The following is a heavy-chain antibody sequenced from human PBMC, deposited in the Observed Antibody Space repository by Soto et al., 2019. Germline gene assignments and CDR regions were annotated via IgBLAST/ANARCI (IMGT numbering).Heavy chain of an antibody. V-gene: IGHV4-34*01. Sequence: SETLSLTCAVYGGSFSGYYWSWIRQPPGKGLEWIGEINHSGSTNYNPSLKSRVTISVDTSKNQFSLKLSSVTAADTAVYYCARGGNIVVVVAATARDTSYYMDVWGKGTTVTVS. CDR3: ARGGNIVVVVAATARDTSYYMDV. D-gene: IGHD2-15*01. CDR2: INHSGST. J-gene: IGHJ6*03. CDR1: GGSFSGYY.